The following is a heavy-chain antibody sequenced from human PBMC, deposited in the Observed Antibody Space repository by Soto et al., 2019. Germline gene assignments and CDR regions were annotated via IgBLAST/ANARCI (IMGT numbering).Heavy chain of an antibody. CDR1: GGSISSYY. CDR2: IYTSGST. J-gene: IGHJ4*02. CDR3: ARGSRGRGYYDSSGYSWAPFDY. D-gene: IGHD3-22*01. V-gene: IGHV4-4*07. Sequence: QVQLQESGPGLVKPSETLSLTCTVSGGSISSYYWSWIRQPAGKGLEWIGRIYTSGSTNYNPSLKSRVTMSVDTSKNQFSLKLSSVTAADTAVYYCARGSRGRGYYDSSGYSWAPFDYWGQGTLVTVSS.